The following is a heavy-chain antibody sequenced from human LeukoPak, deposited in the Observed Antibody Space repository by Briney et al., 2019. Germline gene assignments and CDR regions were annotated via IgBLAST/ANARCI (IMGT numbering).Heavy chain of an antibody. J-gene: IGHJ4*02. CDR1: GFTFSSYG. V-gene: IGHV3-48*02. Sequence: GGSLRLSCAASGFTFSSYGMNWVRQAPGKGLEWVSCISSSSSTIYYADSVKGRFTISRDNAKDSLYLQMNSLRDEDTAVYYCARSYGGHTDSWGQGTLVTVSS. D-gene: IGHD4/OR15-4a*01. CDR2: ISSSSSTI. CDR3: ARSYGGHTDS.